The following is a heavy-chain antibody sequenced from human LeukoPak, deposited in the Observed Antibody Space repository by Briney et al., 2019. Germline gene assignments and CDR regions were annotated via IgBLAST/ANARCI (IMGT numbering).Heavy chain of an antibody. CDR2: IYTTGST. J-gene: IGHJ5*02. V-gene: IGHV4-4*07. D-gene: IGHD2-2*01. Sequence: SETLSLTCTVSGGSFSSYYWNWIRQPAGKGLEWIGRIYTTGSTNYNPSLTSRVTMSVDTSKNQFSLKLSSVTAADTAVYYCARDFRYCSSTTCYQAFDPWGQGTLVTVSS. CDR1: GGSFSSYY. CDR3: ARDFRYCSSTTCYQAFDP.